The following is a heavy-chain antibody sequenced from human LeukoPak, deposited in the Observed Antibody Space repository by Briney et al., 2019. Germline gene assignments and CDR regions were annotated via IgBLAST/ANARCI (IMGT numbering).Heavy chain of an antibody. CDR2: IWYDGSNK. CDR1: GFTFSSYG. V-gene: IGHV3-33*06. J-gene: IGHJ4*02. D-gene: IGHD3-22*01. CDR3: AKDRVVYYYDSSGIDY. Sequence: PGRSLRLSCAASGFTFSSYGRHWVRQAPGKGLEWVAVIWYDGSNKYYADSVKGRFTISRDNSKNTLYLQMNSLRAEDTAVYYCAKDRVVYYYDSSGIDYWGQGTLVTVSS.